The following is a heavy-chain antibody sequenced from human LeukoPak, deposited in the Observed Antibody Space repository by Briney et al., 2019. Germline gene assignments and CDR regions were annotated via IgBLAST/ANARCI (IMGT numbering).Heavy chain of an antibody. CDR2: IGTAGDT. CDR3: ARERVDFGDWSRFYHYGMDV. D-gene: IGHD4-17*01. J-gene: IGHJ6*02. Sequence: PGGSLRLSCAASGFTFSSYDMYWVRQATGKGLEWVSGIGTAGDTNYPGSVKGRFTISRENAKNSLYLQMNCLRAGDTAVYYCARERVDFGDWSRFYHYGMDVWGQGTTVTVTS. CDR1: GFTFSSYD. V-gene: IGHV3-13*04.